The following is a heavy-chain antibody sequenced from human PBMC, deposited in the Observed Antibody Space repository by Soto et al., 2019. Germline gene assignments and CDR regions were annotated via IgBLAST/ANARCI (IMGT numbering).Heavy chain of an antibody. J-gene: IGHJ6*02. CDR1: GFSLSTRGVG. CDR3: AYLPCSGGSCYWFSYSGMDV. CDR2: LYWDDDK. V-gene: IGHV2-5*02. Sequence: QITLKEAGPTLVKPTQTLTLTCTFSGFSLSTRGVGVPWIRQPPGKALEWLALLYWDDDKRYRPSLETRLTITTDTSKNQVVLTMTNMDSVDTATYYCAYLPCSGGSCYWFSYSGMDVWGQGTTVTVSS. D-gene: IGHD2-15*01.